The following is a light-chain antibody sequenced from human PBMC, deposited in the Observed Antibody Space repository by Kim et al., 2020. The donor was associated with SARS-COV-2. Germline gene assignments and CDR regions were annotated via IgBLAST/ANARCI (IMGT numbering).Light chain of an antibody. Sequence: DIQMTQSPSTLSASVGDTVIITCRASQTVRTWLAWYQQKPGKAPNLLIYDASNLKSGVPSRFSASGSGTEFTLTISSLQPDDFATYYCQQYHDFSPLTFAAGTKVDIK. CDR2: DAS. V-gene: IGKV1-5*01. CDR1: QTVRTW. J-gene: IGKJ4*01. CDR3: QQYHDFSPLT.